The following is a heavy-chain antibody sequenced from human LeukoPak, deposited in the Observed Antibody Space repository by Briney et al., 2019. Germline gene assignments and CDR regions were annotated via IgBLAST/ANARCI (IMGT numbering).Heavy chain of an antibody. Sequence: SETLSPTCTVSGGSISSYYWSWIRQPAGKGLEWIGRIYTSGSTNYNPSLKSRVTMSLDTSKNQFSLKLSSVTAADTAVYYCARGPRLRYFDWFFDYWGQGTLVTVSS. CDR3: ARGPRLRYFDWFFDY. D-gene: IGHD3-9*01. V-gene: IGHV4-4*07. CDR2: IYTSGST. CDR1: GGSISSYY. J-gene: IGHJ4*02.